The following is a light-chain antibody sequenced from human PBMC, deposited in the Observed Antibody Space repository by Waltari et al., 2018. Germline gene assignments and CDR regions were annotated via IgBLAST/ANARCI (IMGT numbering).Light chain of an antibody. CDR1: QSVSNW. CDR3: QQYKSYSPYT. CDR2: KAS. Sequence: DIQMTQSPSTLSASVGDRVTITCRASQSVSNWLAWYQQKPGQAPKLLIYKASTLESGVPSRFSGSGSGTDFTLTISSLQPDDFATYYCQQYKSYSPYTFGQGTKVEI. J-gene: IGKJ2*01. V-gene: IGKV1-5*03.